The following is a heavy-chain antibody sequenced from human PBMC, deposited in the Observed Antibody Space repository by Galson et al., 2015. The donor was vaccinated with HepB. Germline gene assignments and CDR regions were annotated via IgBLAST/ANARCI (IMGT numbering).Heavy chain of an antibody. Sequence: SETLSLTCTVSGDSINSNTHYWGWIRQSPGKGLEWIGKILSSGITFYNPSLTSRLTISVDTSKNQFSLNLSSVTAADTAVYYCARNPTQGGNDYRGQGTLVIVSS. J-gene: IGHJ4*02. CDR2: ILSSGIT. CDR3: ARNPTQGGNDY. CDR1: GDSINSNTHY. D-gene: IGHD2-15*01. V-gene: IGHV4-39*01.